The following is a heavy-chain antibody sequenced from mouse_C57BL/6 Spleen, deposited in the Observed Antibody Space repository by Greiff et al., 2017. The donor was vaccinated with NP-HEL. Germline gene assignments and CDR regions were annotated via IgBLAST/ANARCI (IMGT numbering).Heavy chain of an antibody. V-gene: IGHV1-82*01. CDR1: GYAFSSSW. J-gene: IGHJ3*01. CDR2: IYPGDGDT. Sequence: QVQLQQSGPELVKPGASVKISCKASGYAFSSSWMNWVKQRPGKGLEWIGRIYPGDGDTNYNGKFKGKATLTADKSSSTAYMQLSSLTSEDSAVYFCANPNWDEFAYWGQGTLVTVSA. CDR3: ANPNWDEFAY. D-gene: IGHD4-1*02.